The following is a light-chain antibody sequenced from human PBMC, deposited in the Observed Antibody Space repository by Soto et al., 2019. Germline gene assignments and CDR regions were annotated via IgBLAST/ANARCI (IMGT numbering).Light chain of an antibody. Sequence: QSVLTQAPSTSGTPGQRVTISCSGTISNIGGNTVNWYQQVPGTAPKLLIYRDDQRPSGVPDRFSGSKSATSASLAISGLQSEDEADYYCAAWDDGLKGWLFGGGT. CDR3: AAWDDGLKGWL. J-gene: IGLJ2*01. CDR2: RDD. CDR1: ISNIGGNT. V-gene: IGLV1-44*01.